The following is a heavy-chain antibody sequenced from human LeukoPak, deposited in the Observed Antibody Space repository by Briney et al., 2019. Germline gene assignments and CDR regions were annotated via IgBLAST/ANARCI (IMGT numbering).Heavy chain of an antibody. D-gene: IGHD4-11*01. CDR1: GFTFSSYA. V-gene: IGHV3-23*01. Sequence: GGSLRLSCAASGFTFSSYARSWVRQAQGKGLGWVSAISGSGGSTYYADSVKGRFTISRDNSKNTLYLQMNSLRAEDTAVYYCANRYSNLGYWGQGTLVTVSS. CDR2: ISGSGGST. J-gene: IGHJ4*02. CDR3: ANRYSNLGY.